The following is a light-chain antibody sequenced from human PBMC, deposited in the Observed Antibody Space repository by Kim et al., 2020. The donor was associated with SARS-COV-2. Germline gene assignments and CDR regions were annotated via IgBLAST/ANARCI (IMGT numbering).Light chain of an antibody. J-gene: IGKJ5*01. CDR2: GAS. Sequence: ASVGDRVTSTCRASQDIRNDLGWYQQNPGRAPKRLIYGASSLQSGVPSRFSGSGSGTEFTLTISSVQPEDFATYFCLQHNTYPITFGKGTRLEIK. V-gene: IGKV1-17*01. CDR1: QDIRND. CDR3: LQHNTYPIT.